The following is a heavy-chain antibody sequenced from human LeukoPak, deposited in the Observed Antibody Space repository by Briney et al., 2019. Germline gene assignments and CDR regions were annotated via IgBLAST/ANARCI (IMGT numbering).Heavy chain of an antibody. V-gene: IGHV4-59*01. Sequence: PSETLSLTCAVYGGSFSGYYWSWIRQPPGKGLEWIGFIYYSGSTNYNPSLKSQVTISVDTSKNQFSLKLSSVTAADTAVYYCARDSRGYSSGWYGAFDIWGQGTMVTVSS. CDR1: GGSFSGYY. D-gene: IGHD6-19*01. J-gene: IGHJ3*02. CDR2: IYYSGST. CDR3: ARDSRGYSSGWYGAFDI.